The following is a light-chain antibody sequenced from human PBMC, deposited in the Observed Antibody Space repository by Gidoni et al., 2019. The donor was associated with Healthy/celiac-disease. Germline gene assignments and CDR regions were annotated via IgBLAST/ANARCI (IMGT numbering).Light chain of an antibody. V-gene: IGKV1-5*01. Sequence: DIQMTQSPSTLSASVGDRVTITCRASQSISSWLAWYQPKPGKAPKLLIYDASSLESGVPSRFSGSGSGTEFTLTISSLQPDDFATYYCQQYNSYSTFXQXTKVEIK. CDR2: DAS. CDR3: QQYNSYST. CDR1: QSISSW. J-gene: IGKJ1*01.